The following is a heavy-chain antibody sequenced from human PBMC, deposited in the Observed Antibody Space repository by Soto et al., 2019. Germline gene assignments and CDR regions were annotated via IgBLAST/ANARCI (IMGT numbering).Heavy chain of an antibody. CDR3: ARGSEGYYDFWSGYLNGMDV. CDR1: GFTFDDYG. Sequence: GGSLRLSCAASGFTFDDYGMSWVRQAPGKGLEWVSGINWNGGSTGYADSVKGRFTISRDNAKNSLYLQMNSLRAEDTALYYCARGSEGYYDFWSGYLNGMDVWGQGTTVTVSS. J-gene: IGHJ6*02. V-gene: IGHV3-20*04. CDR2: INWNGGST. D-gene: IGHD3-3*01.